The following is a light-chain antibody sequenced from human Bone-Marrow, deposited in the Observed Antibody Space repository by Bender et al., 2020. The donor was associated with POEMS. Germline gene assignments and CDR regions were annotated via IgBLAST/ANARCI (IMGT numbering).Light chain of an antibody. CDR1: SSDVGAYNY. Sequence: QSALTQPASASGSPGQSVTISCTGTSSDVGAYNYVSWFQQHPGKAPKLIIYEVAMRPSGVPARFSGSKSGNTASLTISGLQAEDEADYYCTSFARRNPYLFGAGTRVTVL. J-gene: IGLJ1*01. V-gene: IGLV2-8*01. CDR2: EVA. CDR3: TSFARRNPYL.